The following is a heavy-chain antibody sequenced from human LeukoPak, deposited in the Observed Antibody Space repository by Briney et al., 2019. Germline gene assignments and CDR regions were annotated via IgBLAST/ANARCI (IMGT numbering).Heavy chain of an antibody. V-gene: IGHV3-48*01. J-gene: IGHJ6*03. Sequence: PGGSLRLSCAASGFTFSSYSMNWVRQAPGKGLEWVSYISSSSSTIYYADSVKGRFTISRDNAKNSLYLQMNSVRAEDTAVYYCARDGVVRGVISHYYYYYMDVWGKGTTVTVSS. CDR2: ISSSSSTI. CDR3: ARDGVVRGVISHYYYYYMDV. D-gene: IGHD3-10*01. CDR1: GFTFSSYS.